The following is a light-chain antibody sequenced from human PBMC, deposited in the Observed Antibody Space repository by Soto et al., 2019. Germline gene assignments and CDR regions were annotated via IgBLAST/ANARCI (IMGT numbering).Light chain of an antibody. J-gene: IGKJ5*01. CDR2: GAF. Sequence: EVVGPQSVGTGSFSPVSISTLYVVASQSISSSFLAWLQQKPGQDPRLLIFGAFGRATGIPDRFSGSASGTDFILTINRLEPEDFAVYYCQLYGSSTTFGQGTKLEIK. V-gene: IGKV3-20*01. CDR1: QSISSSF. CDR3: QLYGSSTT.